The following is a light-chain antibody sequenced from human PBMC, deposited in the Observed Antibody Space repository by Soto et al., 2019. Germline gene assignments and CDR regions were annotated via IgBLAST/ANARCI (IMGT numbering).Light chain of an antibody. CDR3: QSYDTMLSGPGV. V-gene: IGLV1-40*01. Sequence: QSVLTQPPSVSGAPGQRVTISCTGSSFNIGAGYDVHWYQQLPGTAPKLLIYNNINRPPGVPDRFSGSKSGTSASLAITGLQPEDEADYYCQSYDTMLSGPGVFGGGTKVTVL. CDR1: SFNIGAGYD. CDR2: NNI. J-gene: IGLJ2*01.